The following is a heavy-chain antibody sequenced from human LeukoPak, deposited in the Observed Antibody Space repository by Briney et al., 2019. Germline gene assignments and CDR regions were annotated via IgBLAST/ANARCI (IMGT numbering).Heavy chain of an antibody. CDR1: GYRITRYL. Sequence: GESLQICCKGSGYRITRYLICWGRQMPGKGLELIGRIDPSNPYTNYSPSFHGHVTISADKSISTAYLQWSSMKASDTAMYYCARHPNYVILTGSLDYWGQGTLVTVSS. D-gene: IGHD3-9*01. CDR3: ARHPNYVILTGSLDY. CDR2: IDPSNPYT. V-gene: IGHV5-10-1*01. J-gene: IGHJ4*02.